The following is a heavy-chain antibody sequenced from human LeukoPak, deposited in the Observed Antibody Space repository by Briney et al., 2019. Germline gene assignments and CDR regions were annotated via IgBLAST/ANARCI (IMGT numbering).Heavy chain of an antibody. CDR1: GFTFSDYY. CDR2: ISSSGSTI. D-gene: IGHD2-8*01. CDR3: ARDLISSYHYYYYYGMDV. V-gene: IGHV3-11*01. Sequence: GGSLRPSCAASGFTFSDYYMSWIRQAPGKGLEWVSYISSSGSTIYYADSVKGRFTISRDNAKNSLYLQMNSLRAEDTAVYYCARDLISSYHYYYYYGMDVWGQGTTVTVSS. J-gene: IGHJ6*02.